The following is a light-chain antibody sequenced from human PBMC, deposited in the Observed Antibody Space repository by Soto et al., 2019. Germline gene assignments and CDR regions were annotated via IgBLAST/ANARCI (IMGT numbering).Light chain of an antibody. V-gene: IGLV3-1*01. Sequence: SYELTQLPSVSVSPGQTASITCSGDKLGDKYVCWYHQKPGQSPVLVIYQDSKRPSGIPERFSGSNSGNTATLTISGTQPMDEADYYCQAWDRSTGVFGTGTKLTVL. CDR2: QDS. CDR1: KLGDKY. J-gene: IGLJ1*01. CDR3: QAWDRSTGV.